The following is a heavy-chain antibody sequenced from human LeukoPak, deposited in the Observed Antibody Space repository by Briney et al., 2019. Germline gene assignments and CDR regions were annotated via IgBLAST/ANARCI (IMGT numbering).Heavy chain of an antibody. V-gene: IGHV3-30*18. D-gene: IGHD5-18*01. J-gene: IGHJ5*02. CDR1: GFTFSSYG. CDR2: ISYDGSNK. Sequence: PGGSLRLSCAASGFTFSSYGMHWVRQAPGKGLEWVAVISYDGSNKYCADSVKGRFTISRDNSKNTLYLQMNSLRAEDTAVYYCAKSLSGYSYGNWFDPWGQGTLVTVSS. CDR3: AKSLSGYSYGNWFDP.